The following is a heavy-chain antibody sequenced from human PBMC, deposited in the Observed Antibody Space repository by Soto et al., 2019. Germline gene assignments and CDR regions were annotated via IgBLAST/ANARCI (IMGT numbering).Heavy chain of an antibody. CDR2: IYYSGST. CDR1: GGSISSSSYY. CDR3: ARQRGTGRWLLWGFDY. D-gene: IGHD3-16*01. Sequence: QLQLQESGPGLVKPSETLSLTCTVSGGSISSSSYYWGWIRQPPGKGLEWIGSIYYSGSTYYNPSLKSRVTISVDTSKNQFSLKLSSVTAADTAVYYCARQRGTGRWLLWGFDYWGQGTLVTVSS. J-gene: IGHJ4*02. V-gene: IGHV4-39*01.